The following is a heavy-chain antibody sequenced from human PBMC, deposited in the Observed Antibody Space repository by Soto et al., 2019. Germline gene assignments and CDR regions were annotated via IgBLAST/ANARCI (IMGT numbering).Heavy chain of an antibody. CDR2: ISYDGSNK. D-gene: IGHD5-12*01. CDR3: AREAGGYRPFDP. V-gene: IGHV3-30-3*01. CDR1: GFTFSSYA. J-gene: IGHJ5*02. Sequence: QVQLVESGGGVVQPGRSLRLSCAASGFTFSSYAMHWVRQAPGKGLEWVAVISYDGSNKYYADSVKGRFTISRDNSKNMLYLQMNSLRAEDTAVYYCAREAGGYRPFDPWGQGTLVTVSS.